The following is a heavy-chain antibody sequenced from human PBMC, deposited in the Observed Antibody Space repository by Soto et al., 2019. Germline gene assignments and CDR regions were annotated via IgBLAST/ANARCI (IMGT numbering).Heavy chain of an antibody. CDR2: INYSGTT. D-gene: IGHD3-3*01. Sequence: QVQLHQVGAGLLKPSETLSLTCVVYGGSFSGYYWSWVRQPPGKGLEWIGEINYSGTTNYSPCLKTRFTLSVDTSKNQFSLKVSSVTAADTAVYYCARGFGGTIFGVITNFYYYAMDVWGQGTTVTVSS. J-gene: IGHJ6*02. CDR1: GGSFSGYY. CDR3: ARGFGGTIFGVITNFYYYAMDV. V-gene: IGHV4-34*01.